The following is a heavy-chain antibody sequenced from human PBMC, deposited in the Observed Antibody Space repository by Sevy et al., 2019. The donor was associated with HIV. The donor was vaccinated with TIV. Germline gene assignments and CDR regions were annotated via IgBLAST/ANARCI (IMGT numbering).Heavy chain of an antibody. V-gene: IGHV1-24*01. J-gene: IGHJ4*02. CDR1: GYTLTELS. CDR2: FDPKDGET. Sequence: ASVKVSCKVSGYTLTELSMHWVRQAPGKRLEWMATFDPKDGETIYAQKFQGRVTMTEDTSTDTVYMELSSLRSEDTAVYYCSTIRDYYDSSGYPFDYWGQGTLVTVSS. D-gene: IGHD3-22*01. CDR3: STIRDYYDSSGYPFDY.